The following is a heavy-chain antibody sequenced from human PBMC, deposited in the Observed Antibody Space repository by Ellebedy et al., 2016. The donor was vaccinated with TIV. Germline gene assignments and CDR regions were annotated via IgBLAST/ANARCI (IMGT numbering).Heavy chain of an antibody. CDR2: INPSGGST. CDR1: GYTFTSYY. J-gene: IGHJ5*02. Sequence: ASVKVSXXASGYTFTSYYMHWVRQAPGQGLEWMGIINPSGGSTSYAQKFQGRVTMTRDTSTSTVYMELSSLRSEDTAVYYCAREYYYDSSGYLQGFDPWGQGTLVTVSS. V-gene: IGHV1-46*01. D-gene: IGHD3-22*01. CDR3: AREYYYDSSGYLQGFDP.